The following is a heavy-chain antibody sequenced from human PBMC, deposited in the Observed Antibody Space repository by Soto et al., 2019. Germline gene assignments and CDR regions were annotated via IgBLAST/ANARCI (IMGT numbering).Heavy chain of an antibody. V-gene: IGHV4-59*01. CDR1: GGSISSYY. CDR3: ARRVVVAATRRAFDI. CDR2: IYYSGST. Sequence: SETLSLTCTVSGGSISSYYWSWIRQPPGKGLEWIGYIYYSGSTNYNPSLKSRVTISVDTSKNQFSLKLSSVTAADTAVYYCARRVVVAATRRAFDIWGQGTMVTVSS. J-gene: IGHJ3*02. D-gene: IGHD2-15*01.